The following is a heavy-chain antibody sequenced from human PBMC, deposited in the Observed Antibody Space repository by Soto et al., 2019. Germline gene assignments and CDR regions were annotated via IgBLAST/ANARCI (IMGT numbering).Heavy chain of an antibody. CDR1: GGSNSSYY. D-gene: IGHD5-18*01. CDR2: IYYSGST. CDR3: ARAQDPYVDTAPMDV. Sequence: SETLSLTCTVSGGSNSSYYWSWIRQPPGKGLEWIGYIYYSGSTNYNPSLKSRVTISVDTSKNQFSLKLSSVTAADTAVYYCARAQDPYVDTAPMDVWGQGTTVTVSS. J-gene: IGHJ6*02. V-gene: IGHV4-59*01.